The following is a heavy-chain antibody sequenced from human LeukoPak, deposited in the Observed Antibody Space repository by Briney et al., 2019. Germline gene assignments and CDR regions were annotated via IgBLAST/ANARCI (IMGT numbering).Heavy chain of an antibody. CDR1: GFTFRSYA. V-gene: IGHV3-23*01. J-gene: IGHJ4*02. CDR2: ISGSGGTT. Sequence: GGSLRLSGTPPGFTFRSYAMGWVGQTPGKGLEWVSAISGSGGTTYYSDSVKGRFTISRDNSKNTLYLQMNSLRAEDTAVYYCANRGATRGWLDYFDTWGQETLVSVSS. D-gene: IGHD6-19*01. CDR3: ANRGATRGWLDYFDT.